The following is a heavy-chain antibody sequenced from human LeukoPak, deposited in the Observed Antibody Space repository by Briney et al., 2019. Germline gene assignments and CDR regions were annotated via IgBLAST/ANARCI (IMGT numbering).Heavy chain of an antibody. V-gene: IGHV1-2*06. CDR1: GYTFTGYY. J-gene: IGHJ5*02. CDR2: INPNSGGT. Sequence: ASVKVSCKASGYTFTGYYMHWVRQAPGQGLEWMGRINPNSGGTNYAQKFQGRVTMTRDTSISTGYMELSRLRSDDTAVYYCARDLGDCSSTSCDTDPWGQGTLVTVSS. CDR3: ARDLGDCSSTSCDTDP. D-gene: IGHD2-2*01.